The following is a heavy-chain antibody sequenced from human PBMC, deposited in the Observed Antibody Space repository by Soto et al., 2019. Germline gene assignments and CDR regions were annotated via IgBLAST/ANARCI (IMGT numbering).Heavy chain of an antibody. J-gene: IGHJ6*01. V-gene: IGHV3-11*06. CDR1: GFTFSDYY. D-gene: IGHD5-12*01. CDR2: ISSSSGST. Sequence: TAGSLRLSCAASGFTFSDYYMSWIRQAPGKXLEYISYISSSSGSTNYADSVKGRFTISRDNAKNSLYLQMSSLRAEDTAVYYCARDRGGYDRLYYYHGMDVWGEGTTGNVCS. CDR3: ARDRGGYDRLYYYHGMDV.